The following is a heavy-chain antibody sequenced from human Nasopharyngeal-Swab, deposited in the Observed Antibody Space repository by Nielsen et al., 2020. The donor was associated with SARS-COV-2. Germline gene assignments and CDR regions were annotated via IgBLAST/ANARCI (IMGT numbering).Heavy chain of an antibody. J-gene: IGHJ4*02. CDR3: AKDMGYDPGPIDY. Sequence: GESLKISCAASGFTFSSYWMSWVRQAPGKGLEWVANIKQDGSEKYYVDSVKGRFTISRDNAKNSLYLQMNSLRAEDTALYYCAKDMGYDPGPIDYWGQGTLVTVSS. CDR2: IKQDGSEK. V-gene: IGHV3-7*03. CDR1: GFTFSSYW. D-gene: IGHD5-12*01.